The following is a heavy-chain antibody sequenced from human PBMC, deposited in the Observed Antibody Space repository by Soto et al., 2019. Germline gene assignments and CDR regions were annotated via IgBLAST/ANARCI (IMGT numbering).Heavy chain of an antibody. CDR1: GFTFSSYG. V-gene: IGHV3-30*18. CDR3: AKNLPPGITGTNFFDY. D-gene: IGHD1-20*01. J-gene: IGHJ4*02. Sequence: GGSLRLSCAASGFTFSSYGMHWVRQAPGKGLEWVAVISYDGSNKYYADSVKGRFTISRDNSKNTLYLQMNSLRAEDTAVYYCAKNLPPGITGTNFFDYWGQGTLVTVSS. CDR2: ISYDGSNK.